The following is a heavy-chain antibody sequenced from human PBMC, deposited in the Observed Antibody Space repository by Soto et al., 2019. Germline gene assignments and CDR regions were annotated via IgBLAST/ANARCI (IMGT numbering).Heavy chain of an antibody. V-gene: IGHV4-59*01. J-gene: IGHJ4*02. CDR3: ARGRYSGYDPFDY. CDR1: GGSISSYY. CDR2: IYYSGST. Sequence: SETLSLTCTVSGGSISSYYWSWIRQPPGKGLEWIGYIYYSGSTNYNPSLKSRVTISVDTSKNQFSLKLSSVTAADTAVYYCARGRYSGYDPFDYWGQGTLVTSPQ. D-gene: IGHD5-12*01.